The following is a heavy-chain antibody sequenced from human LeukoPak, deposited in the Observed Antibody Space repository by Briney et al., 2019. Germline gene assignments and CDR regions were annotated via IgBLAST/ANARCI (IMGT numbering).Heavy chain of an antibody. CDR2: IKEDGSEK. D-gene: IGHD3-22*01. J-gene: IGHJ4*02. CDR3: ARRGYYDSSGYSDY. V-gene: IGHV3-7*01. CDR1: GFTFSSNW. Sequence: GGSLRLSCAASGFTFSSNWMSWVRQAPGKGLEWVANIKEDGSEKYYVDSVNGRFTIYRDNAKNSLYLQMNGLRAEDTAVYYCARRGYYDSSGYSDYWGQGTLATVSS.